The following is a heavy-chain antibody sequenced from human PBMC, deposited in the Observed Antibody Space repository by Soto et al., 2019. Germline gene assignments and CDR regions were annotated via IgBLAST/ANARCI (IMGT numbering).Heavy chain of an antibody. V-gene: IGHV3-33*01. CDR3: ARDRVTIFGVVLYGMDV. CDR1: GFTFSSYG. J-gene: IGHJ6*02. D-gene: IGHD3-3*01. CDR2: IWYDGSNK. Sequence: PGGSLRLSCAASGFTFSSYGMHWVRQAPGKGLEWVAVIWYDGSNKYYADSVKGRFTISRDNSKNTLYLQMNSLRAEDTAVHYCARDRVTIFGVVLYGMDVWGQGTTVTVSS.